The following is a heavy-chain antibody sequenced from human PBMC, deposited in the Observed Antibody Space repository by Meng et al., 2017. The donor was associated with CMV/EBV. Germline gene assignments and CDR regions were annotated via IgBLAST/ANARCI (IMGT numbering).Heavy chain of an antibody. V-gene: IGHV3-30*02. CDR1: GFTFSSYG. CDR3: AKTRDYYDTNSGYAGHRPSDY. J-gene: IGHJ4*02. Sequence: GGSLRLSCAASGFTFSSYGMHWVRQAPGKGLEWVAFIRYDGSNKYYADSVKGRFTISRDNSKNTLYLQMNSLRAEDTAVYYCAKTRDYYDTNSGYAGHRPSDYWGQGTLVTVSS. CDR2: IRYDGSNK. D-gene: IGHD3-22*01.